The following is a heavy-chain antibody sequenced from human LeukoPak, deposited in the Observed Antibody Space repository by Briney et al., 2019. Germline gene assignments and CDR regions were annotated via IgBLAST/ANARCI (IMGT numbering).Heavy chain of an antibody. V-gene: IGHV1-2*02. D-gene: IGHD6-19*01. J-gene: IGHJ1*01. CDR2: INPNSGGT. Sequence: GASVKVSCKASGYTFTGYYMHWVRQAPGQGLEWMGWINPNSGGTNYAQKFQGRVTMTRDTSISTAYMELSRLRSDDTAVYYCARGIAVAGTGFQHWGQGTLVTVSS. CDR3: ARGIAVAGTGFQH. CDR1: GYTFTGYY.